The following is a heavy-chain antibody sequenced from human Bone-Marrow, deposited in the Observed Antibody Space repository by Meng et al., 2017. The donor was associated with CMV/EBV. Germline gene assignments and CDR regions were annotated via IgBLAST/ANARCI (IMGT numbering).Heavy chain of an antibody. J-gene: IGHJ3*01. CDR3: ARISGTY. CDR2: IYYSGST. V-gene: IGHV4-34*01. D-gene: IGHD3-10*01. CDR1: GGSFSGYY. Sequence: SETLSLTCAVYGGSFSGYYWSWIRQPPGKGLEWIGSIYYSGSTYYNPSLKSRVTISVDTSKNQFSLKLSSVTAADTAVYYCARISGTYWGQGTMVTVSS.